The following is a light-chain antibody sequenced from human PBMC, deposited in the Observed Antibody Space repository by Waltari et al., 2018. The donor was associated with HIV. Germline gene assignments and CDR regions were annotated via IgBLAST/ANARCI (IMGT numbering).Light chain of an antibody. J-gene: IGKJ5*01. CDR3: QQSLSTPFT. CDR1: QSIINY. Sequence: DIQMTQSPSSLSASVGDRVTITCRASQSIINYINWYQQKPGKAPEILISALSSLQSGVPPWFSSSGSGAHFTLTISSMQPEDFATYYCQQSLSTPFTFGQGTQLEIK. CDR2: ALS. V-gene: IGKV1-39*01.